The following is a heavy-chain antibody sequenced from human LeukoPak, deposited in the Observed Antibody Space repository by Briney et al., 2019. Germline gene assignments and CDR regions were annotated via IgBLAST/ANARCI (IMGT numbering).Heavy chain of an antibody. CDR3: ARDEQDSSSWYARWFDP. V-gene: IGHV1-24*01. Sequence: ASVKVSCKVSGYTLIKLSMHWVRQAPGKGLEWMGGFDPEDGETIYAQKFQGRVTMTEDTSTDTAYMELRSLRSEDTAVYYCARDEQDSSSWYARWFDPWGQGTLVTVSS. D-gene: IGHD6-13*01. CDR1: GYTLIKLS. CDR2: FDPEDGET. J-gene: IGHJ5*02.